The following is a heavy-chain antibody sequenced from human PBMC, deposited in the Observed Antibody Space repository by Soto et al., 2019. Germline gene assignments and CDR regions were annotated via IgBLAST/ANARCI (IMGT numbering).Heavy chain of an antibody. CDR1: GYTFTNYA. Sequence: QVQLVQSGAEVKKPGASVKVSCKASGYTFTNYAMHWVRQAPGQRLEWMGWINAGNGNTKYSQKLQGRVTITRDTSASTAYMELSSLRSEDTAVYYCARGDYYDIHDYWGQGTLVTVSS. D-gene: IGHD3-22*01. CDR3: ARGDYYDIHDY. CDR2: INAGNGNT. J-gene: IGHJ4*02. V-gene: IGHV1-3*01.